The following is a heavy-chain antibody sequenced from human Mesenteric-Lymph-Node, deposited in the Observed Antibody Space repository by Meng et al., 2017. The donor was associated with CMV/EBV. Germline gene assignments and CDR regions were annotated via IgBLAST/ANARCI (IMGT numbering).Heavy chain of an antibody. D-gene: IGHD3-3*01. J-gene: IGHJ3*02. V-gene: IGHV3-23*01. CDR3: AKSFFGVVIVGAFDI. CDR2: ISCSGGST. CDR1: GFTFSSYA. Sequence: GESLKISCAASGFTFSSYAMSWVRQAPGKGLEWVSAISCSGGSTYYADSVKGRFTISRDNSKNTLYLQMNSLRAEDTAVYYCAKSFFGVVIVGAFDIWGQGTMVTVSS.